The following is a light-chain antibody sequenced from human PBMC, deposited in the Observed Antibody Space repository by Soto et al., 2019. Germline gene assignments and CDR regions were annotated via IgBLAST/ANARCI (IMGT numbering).Light chain of an antibody. J-gene: IGLJ1*01. V-gene: IGLV2-14*02. Sequence: QPASVSGSPGQSITISCTGTSGFVGSFSLVSWYQQHPGKAPKLLLSEVSNRPSGVSDRFSGSKSGNTASLTISGLQAEDEADYYCSSLTTSFTYVFGTGTKVTVL. CDR3: SSLTTSFTYV. CDR1: SGFVGSFSL. CDR2: EVS.